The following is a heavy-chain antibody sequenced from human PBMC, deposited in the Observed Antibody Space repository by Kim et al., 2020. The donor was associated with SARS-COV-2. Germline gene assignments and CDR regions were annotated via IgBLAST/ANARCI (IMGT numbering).Heavy chain of an antibody. J-gene: IGHJ5*02. Sequence: ASVKVSCKASGYTFTSYGISWVRQAPGQGLEWMGWISAYNGNTNYAQKLQGRVTMTTDTSTSTAYMELRSLRSDDTAVYYCAKIARGDYDFWSGYGHLNWFDPWGQGTLVTVSS. V-gene: IGHV1-18*04. D-gene: IGHD3-3*01. CDR1: GYTFTSYG. CDR3: AKIARGDYDFWSGYGHLNWFDP. CDR2: ISAYNGNT.